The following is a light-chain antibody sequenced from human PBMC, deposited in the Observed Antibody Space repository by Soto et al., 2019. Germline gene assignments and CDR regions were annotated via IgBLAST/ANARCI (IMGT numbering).Light chain of an antibody. Sequence: DIVMTQSPDSLAVSLGESATINCKSSQSVLYSSNNKKYLTWYQQKPGQPPKLLISWASTRESGVPDRFSGSGSGTDFTLTISSLQAEDVAVYYCQQYYTTPWTFGQGTKVEIK. CDR3: QQYYTTPWT. CDR2: WAS. V-gene: IGKV4-1*01. CDR1: QSVLYSSNNKKY. J-gene: IGKJ1*01.